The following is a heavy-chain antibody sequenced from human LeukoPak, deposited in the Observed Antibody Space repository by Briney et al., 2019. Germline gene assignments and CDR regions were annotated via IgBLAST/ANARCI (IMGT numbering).Heavy chain of an antibody. CDR3: ARDQTTVTTNYYYYYMDV. Sequence: PSETLSLTCTVSGGSISSYYWSWLRPPAGKGLEWIGRIYTSGSTNYNPSLKSRVTMSVDTSKNQFSLKLSSVTAADTAVYYCARDQTTVTTNYYYYYMDVWGQGTTVTVSS. CDR1: GGSISSYY. J-gene: IGHJ6*03. D-gene: IGHD4-11*01. V-gene: IGHV4-4*07. CDR2: IYTSGST.